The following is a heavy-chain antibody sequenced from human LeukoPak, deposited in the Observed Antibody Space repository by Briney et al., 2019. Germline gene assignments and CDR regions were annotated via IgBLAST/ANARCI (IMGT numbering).Heavy chain of an antibody. J-gene: IGHJ4*02. Sequence: PGGSLRLSCAASGFTFSSHAMHWVRQAPGKGLEWVAVVSYDGSNKYCADSVKGRFTISRDNSNNTLYLQMNSLKTEDTAVYYCARDAHMIVVAHPYYFDYWGQGTLVTVSS. V-gene: IGHV3-30-3*01. CDR1: GFTFSSHA. D-gene: IGHD3-22*01. CDR3: ARDAHMIVVAHPYYFDY. CDR2: VSYDGSNK.